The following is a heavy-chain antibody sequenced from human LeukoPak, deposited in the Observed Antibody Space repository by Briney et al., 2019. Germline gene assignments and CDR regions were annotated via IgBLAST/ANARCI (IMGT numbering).Heavy chain of an antibody. CDR3: ARDLGLWGIAAAGLDY. CDR1: GYTFTSYY. Sequence: ASVNVSCKASGYTFTSYYMHWVRQAPGQGLEWMGIINPSGGSTSYAQKFQGRVTMTRDTSTSTVYMELSSLRSGDTAVYYCARDLGLWGIAAAGLDYWGQGTLVTVSS. V-gene: IGHV1-46*01. CDR2: INPSGGST. D-gene: IGHD6-13*01. J-gene: IGHJ4*02.